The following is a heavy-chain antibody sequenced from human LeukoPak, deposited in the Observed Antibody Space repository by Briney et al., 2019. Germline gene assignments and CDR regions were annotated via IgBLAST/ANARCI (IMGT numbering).Heavy chain of an antibody. Sequence: SVKVSCKASGGTFSSYAISWVRQAPGQGLEWMGGIFPIFGTANYAQKFQGRVTITADESTSTAYMELRSLRSEDTAVYYCARETPPRYSSSWYGQGIFAYGGQGTLVTVSS. CDR1: GGTFSSYA. V-gene: IGHV1-69*01. CDR3: ARETPPRYSSSWYGQGIFAY. J-gene: IGHJ4*02. CDR2: IFPIFGTA. D-gene: IGHD6-13*01.